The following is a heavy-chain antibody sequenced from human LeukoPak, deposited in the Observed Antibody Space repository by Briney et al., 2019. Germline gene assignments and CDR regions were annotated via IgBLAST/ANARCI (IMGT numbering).Heavy chain of an antibody. D-gene: IGHD1-26*01. CDR3: ARELGSYFGY. CDR2: TYYRSKWYN. Sequence: SQTLSLTRAISGDSVSNSRAAWNWIRQSPLRGLEWLGRTYYRSKWYNDYAVSVNSRITFNPDTSKNQFSLQLNSVTPEDTAVYYCARELGSYFGYWGQGTLVTVST. J-gene: IGHJ4*02. V-gene: IGHV6-1*01. CDR1: GDSVSNSRAA.